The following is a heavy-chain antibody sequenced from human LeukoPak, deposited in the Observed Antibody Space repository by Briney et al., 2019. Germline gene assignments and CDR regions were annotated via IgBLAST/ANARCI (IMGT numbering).Heavy chain of an antibody. CDR1: GYTFTSYD. J-gene: IGHJ4*02. V-gene: IGHV1-8*01. CDR2: MNPNSGNT. CDR3: ARLYYYDSSGYYEYYFDY. D-gene: IGHD3-22*01. Sequence: ASVKVSCKASGYTFTSYDINWVRQATGQGLEWMGWMNPNSGNTGYAQKFQGRVTITTDESTSTAYMELSSLRSEDTAVYYCARLYYYDSSGYYEYYFDYWGQGTLVTVSS.